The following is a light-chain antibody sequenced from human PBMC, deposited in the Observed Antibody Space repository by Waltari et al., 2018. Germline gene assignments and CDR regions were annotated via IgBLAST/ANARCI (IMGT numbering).Light chain of an antibody. V-gene: IGKV3-20*01. CDR2: AAS. Sequence: EIVLTQSPGTLSLSPGERANLSCRASQSIGRYLVWYQQKPGQAPRLLIYAASSRATGIPDRFSGSGSGTDFSLTISRLEPEDFAVYYCQNHERLPATFGQGTKVEIK. J-gene: IGKJ1*01. CDR1: QSIGRY. CDR3: QNHERLPAT.